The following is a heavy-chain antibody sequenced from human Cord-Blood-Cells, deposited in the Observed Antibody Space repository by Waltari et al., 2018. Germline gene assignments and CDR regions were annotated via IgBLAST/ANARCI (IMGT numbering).Heavy chain of an antibody. D-gene: IGHD2-15*01. CDR3: ARGVVVAANNWFDP. CDR1: GGSISSGGYP. CDR2: IYPSGST. V-gene: IGHV4-30-2*01. J-gene: IGHJ5*02. Sequence: LQESGSGLVKPSQTLSLTFAVSGGSISSGGYPWSWIRQPPGKGLEWIGYIYPSGSTYYNPSLKSLVTISVDRSKNQFSLKLSSVTAADTAVYYCARGVVVAANNWFDPWGQGTLVTVSS.